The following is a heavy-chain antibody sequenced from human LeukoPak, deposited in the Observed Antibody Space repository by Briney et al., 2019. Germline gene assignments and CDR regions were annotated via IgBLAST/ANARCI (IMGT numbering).Heavy chain of an antibody. D-gene: IGHD3-3*01. CDR3: ARAYDFWSGYHSYYFDY. CDR1: GFTFSSYW. V-gene: IGHV3-7*01. J-gene: IGHJ4*02. CDR2: IKQDGSEK. Sequence: PGGSLRLSCAASGFTFSSYWVSWVRQAPGKGLEWVANIKQDGSEKYYVDSVKGRFTISRDNAKNSLYLQMNSLRAEDTAVYYCARAYDFWSGYHSYYFDYWGQGTLVTVSS.